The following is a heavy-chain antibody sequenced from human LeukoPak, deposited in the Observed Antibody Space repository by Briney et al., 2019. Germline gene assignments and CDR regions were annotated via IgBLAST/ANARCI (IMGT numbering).Heavy chain of an antibody. V-gene: IGHV1-46*01. D-gene: IGHD6-19*01. Sequence: ASVKVSCKASGYTFTSYYMHWVRQAPGQGREWMGIINPSGGSKSQAQKFQGRVTMTRDMFQSTVYMELGSLRSEDTAVYYCAQSVTYSSGWSGRFDPWGQGPLVTVSS. CDR3: AQSVTYSSGWSGRFDP. J-gene: IGHJ5*02. CDR2: INPSGGSK. CDR1: GYTFTSYY.